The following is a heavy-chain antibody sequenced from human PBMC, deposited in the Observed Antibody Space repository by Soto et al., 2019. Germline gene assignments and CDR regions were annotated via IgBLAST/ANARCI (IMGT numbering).Heavy chain of an antibody. Sequence: QVQLLRSGTEVKRPGSSVKVSCRASGVSFNSYGFAWVRQAPGRGLEWVGKINPASQLRNYEQSLQGRVTITADTSTRTAYMELSGLTSEDTAVYYCARMKLARLDHWGQGTLVTVSS. CDR1: GVSFNSYG. CDR2: INPASQLR. V-gene: IGHV1-69*09. J-gene: IGHJ4*02. CDR3: ARMKLARLDH.